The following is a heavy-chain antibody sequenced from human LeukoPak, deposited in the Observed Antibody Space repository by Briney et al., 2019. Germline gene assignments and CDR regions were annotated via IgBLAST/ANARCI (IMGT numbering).Heavy chain of an antibody. Sequence: GGSLRLSCAASGFTFSSYAMSWGRQAPGKGLEWVSGISNSGGSTYYADSVKGRFTISRDNSKDTLYLQMNSLRAEDTAVYYCAEYYFYDSSGYQQYSFDYWGQGTLVTVSS. CDR2: ISNSGGST. CDR1: GFTFSSYA. V-gene: IGHV3-23*01. J-gene: IGHJ4*02. D-gene: IGHD3-22*01. CDR3: AEYYFYDSSGYQQYSFDY.